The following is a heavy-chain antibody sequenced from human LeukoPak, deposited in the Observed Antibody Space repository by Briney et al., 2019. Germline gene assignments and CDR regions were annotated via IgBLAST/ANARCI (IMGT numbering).Heavy chain of an antibody. CDR2: INHEGIEK. Sequence: GGSLRLSCAASGFTFSSYAMNWVRQAPGKGLDWVGHINHEGIEKDYVDSVKGRFTISRDNAQNSLFLQMNSLRAEDTAIYYCATGGHYYGDWGQGTLVTVSS. CDR3: ATGGHYYGD. V-gene: IGHV3-7*03. J-gene: IGHJ4*02. D-gene: IGHD3-16*01. CDR1: GFTFSSYA.